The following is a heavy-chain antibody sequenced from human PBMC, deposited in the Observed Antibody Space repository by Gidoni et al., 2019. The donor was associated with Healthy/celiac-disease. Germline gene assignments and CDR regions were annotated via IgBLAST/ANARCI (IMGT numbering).Heavy chain of an antibody. Sequence: EVQLLESGGGLVQPGGSLRLSCAASGFTFSSYAMSWVRQAPGKGLEWVSAISGSGGSTYYADSVKGRFTISRDNSKNTLYLQMNCLRAEDTAVYYCAKFHERGYSYGRVYYFDYWGQGTLVTVSS. CDR2: ISGSGGST. CDR1: GFTFSSYA. CDR3: AKFHERGYSYGRVYYFDY. J-gene: IGHJ4*02. V-gene: IGHV3-23*01. D-gene: IGHD5-18*01.